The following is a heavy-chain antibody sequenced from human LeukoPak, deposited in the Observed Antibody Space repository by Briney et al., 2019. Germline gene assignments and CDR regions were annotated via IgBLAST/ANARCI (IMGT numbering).Heavy chain of an antibody. J-gene: IGHJ4*02. Sequence: SETLSLTCTVSGGSITNNYWAWIRQPPGKGLEWIGYTHDSGNSNYNPSLRSRVTISIDTSKNQFSLKLTSVTAADTAVYYCARDRSAAPADYWGQGTLVTVSS. D-gene: IGHD6-13*01. CDR2: THDSGNS. CDR3: ARDRSAAPADY. CDR1: GGSITNNY. V-gene: IGHV4-59*13.